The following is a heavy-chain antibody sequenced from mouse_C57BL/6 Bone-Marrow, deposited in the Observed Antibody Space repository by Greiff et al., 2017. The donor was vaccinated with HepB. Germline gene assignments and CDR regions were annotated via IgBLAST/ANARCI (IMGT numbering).Heavy chain of an antibody. CDR2: IWGVGST. J-gene: IGHJ3*01. CDR3: ASASGRYPFAY. CDR1: GFSLTSYG. Sequence: VKLVESGPGLVAPSQSLSITCTVSGFSLTSYGVDWVRQSPGKGLEWLGVIWGVGSTNYNSALKSRLSISKDNSKSQVFLKMNSLQTDDTAMYYCASASGRYPFAYWGQGTLVTVSA. V-gene: IGHV2-6*01. D-gene: IGHD1-1*01.